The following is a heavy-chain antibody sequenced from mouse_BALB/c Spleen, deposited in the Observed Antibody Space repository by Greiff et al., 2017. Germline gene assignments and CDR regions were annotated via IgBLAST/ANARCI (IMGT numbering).Heavy chain of an antibody. D-gene: IGHD3-2*01. CDR2: IYPSDSYT. J-gene: IGHJ4*01. CDR1: GYTFTSYW. CDR3: ARSQDSSGNVGEAMDY. V-gene: IGHV1-69*02. Sequence: QVQLQQPGAELVRPGASVKLSCKASGYTFTSYWINWVKQRPGQGLEWIGYIYPSDSYTNYNQKFKDKATLTVDKSSSTAYMQLSSPTSEDSAVYYCARSQDSSGNVGEAMDYWGQGTSVTVSA.